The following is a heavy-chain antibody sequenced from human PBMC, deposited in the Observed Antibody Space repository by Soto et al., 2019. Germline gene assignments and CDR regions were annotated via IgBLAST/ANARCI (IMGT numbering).Heavy chain of an antibody. V-gene: IGHV3-23*01. J-gene: IGHJ4*02. CDR2: ISGSGGST. CDR1: GFTFSSYA. Sequence: GGSLRLSCAASGFTFSSYAMTWVRQAPGKGLEWVSAISGSGGSTYYADSVKGRFTISRDTSKKTLYLQMNSLRAEDSAAYYCAKDLRDTSGYYYYIDYWGQGTLVTVSS. CDR3: AKDLRDTSGYYYYIDY. D-gene: IGHD3-22*01.